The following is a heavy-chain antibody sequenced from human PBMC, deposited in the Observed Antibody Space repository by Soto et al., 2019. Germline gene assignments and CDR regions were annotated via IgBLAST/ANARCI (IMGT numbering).Heavy chain of an antibody. J-gene: IGHJ3*02. CDR3: AEDLRRYCSSTSCAPGFDAFDI. Sequence: GGSLRLSCAASGFTFSSYAMSWVRQAPGKGLEWVSAISGSGGSTYYADSVKGRFTISRDNSKNTLYLQMNSLRAEDTAVYYCAEDLRRYCSSTSCAPGFDAFDIWGQGTMVTVSS. D-gene: IGHD2-2*01. CDR2: ISGSGGST. CDR1: GFTFSSYA. V-gene: IGHV3-23*01.